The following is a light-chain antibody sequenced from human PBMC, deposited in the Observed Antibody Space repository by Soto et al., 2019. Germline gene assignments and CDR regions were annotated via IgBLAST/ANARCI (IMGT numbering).Light chain of an antibody. CDR2: GAS. V-gene: IGKV3D-15*01. J-gene: IGKJ4*01. CDR3: QQYNDWPLT. CDR1: QSVSDN. Sequence: EIVLTQSPATLSVSPGERVTLSCRASQSVSDNLAWYQQKPGQAPRLLIYGASIWATDIPARFSGSGSGTEFSLTISSLQSEDSAVYYCQQYNDWPLTFGGGTKVEIK.